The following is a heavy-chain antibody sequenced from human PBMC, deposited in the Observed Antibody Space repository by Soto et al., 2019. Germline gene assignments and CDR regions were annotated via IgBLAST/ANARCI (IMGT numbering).Heavy chain of an antibody. Sequence: ASVKVSCKASGYTFTSYAMHWVRQAPGQRLEWTGWINAGNGNTKYSQKFQGRVTITRDTSASTAYMELSSLRSEDTAVYYCARRMVTTYFDYWGQGTLVTVSS. J-gene: IGHJ4*02. CDR2: INAGNGNT. V-gene: IGHV1-3*01. CDR3: ARRMVTTYFDY. D-gene: IGHD5-18*01. CDR1: GYTFTSYA.